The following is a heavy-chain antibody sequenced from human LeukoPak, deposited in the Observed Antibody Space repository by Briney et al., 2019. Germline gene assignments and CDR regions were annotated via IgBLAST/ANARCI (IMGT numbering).Heavy chain of an antibody. CDR1: GFTFSSYG. CDR3: AKAQSSGFYWYFDC. J-gene: IGHJ4*02. Sequence: QPGGSLRLSCEASGFTFSSYGMHWVRQAPGKGLEWVAFIRYDARNKYYRDSVKGRFTISRDNSKNTLYLQMNSLRDEDTAVYYCAKAQSSGFYWYFDCWGQGTLVTVSS. D-gene: IGHD3-22*01. V-gene: IGHV3-30*02. CDR2: IRYDARNK.